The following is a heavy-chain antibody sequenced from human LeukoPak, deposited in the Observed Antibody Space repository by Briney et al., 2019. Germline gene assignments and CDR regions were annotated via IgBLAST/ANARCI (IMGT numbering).Heavy chain of an antibody. CDR1: GFTFSSYA. CDR2: ISSNGGST. V-gene: IGHV3-64*01. D-gene: IGHD2-2*01. CDR3: ARSPHGCSSTSCYHFDY. J-gene: IGHJ4*02. Sequence: GGSLRLSCAASGFTFSSYAMHWVRQAPGKGLEYVSAISSNGGSTYYANSVKGRFTISRDNSKNTLYLQMGSLRAEDMAVYYCARSPHGCSSTSCYHFDYWGQGTLVTVSS.